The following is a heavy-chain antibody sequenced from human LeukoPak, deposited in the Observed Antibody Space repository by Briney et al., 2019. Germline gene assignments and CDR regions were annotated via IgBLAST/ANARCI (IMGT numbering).Heavy chain of an antibody. Sequence: GGSLRLSCAASGFTFSSYSMNWVRQAPGKGLEWVSSISSSSSYIYYADSVKGRFTISRDNAKNSLYLQMNSLRAEDTAVYYCARGDVWFGDVDDAFDIWGQGTMVTVSS. CDR3: ARGDVWFGDVDDAFDI. V-gene: IGHV3-21*01. CDR1: GFTFSSYS. J-gene: IGHJ3*02. D-gene: IGHD3-10*01. CDR2: ISSSSSYI.